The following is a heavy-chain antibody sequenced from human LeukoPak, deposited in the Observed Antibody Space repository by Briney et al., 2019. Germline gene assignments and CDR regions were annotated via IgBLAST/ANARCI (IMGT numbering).Heavy chain of an antibody. V-gene: IGHV4-30-4*08. CDR3: ARSSINVLMVFLDY. D-gene: IGHD2-8*01. Sequence: SQTLSLTCTVSGGSISSGDYYWSWIRQPPGKGLEWIGYIYYSGSTYYNPSLESRVTISVDTSKNQFSLKLSSVTAADTAVYYCARSSINVLMVFLDYWGQGTLVTVSS. CDR2: IYYSGST. CDR1: GGSISSGDYY. J-gene: IGHJ4*02.